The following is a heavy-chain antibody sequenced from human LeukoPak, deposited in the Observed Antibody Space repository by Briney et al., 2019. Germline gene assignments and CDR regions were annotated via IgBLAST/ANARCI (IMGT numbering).Heavy chain of an antibody. Sequence: SETLSLTCAVYGGSFSGYYWSWIRQPPGKGLEWIGEINHSGSTNYNPSLKSRVTISVDTSKNQFSLKLSSVTAADTAVYYCAREGRYYGSGSYRGNDYWGQGTLVTVPS. D-gene: IGHD3-10*01. J-gene: IGHJ4*02. CDR2: INHSGST. V-gene: IGHV4-34*01. CDR3: AREGRYYGSGSYRGNDY. CDR1: GGSFSGYY.